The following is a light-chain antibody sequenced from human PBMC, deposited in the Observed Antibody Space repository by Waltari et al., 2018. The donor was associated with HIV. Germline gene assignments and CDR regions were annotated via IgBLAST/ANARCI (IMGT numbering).Light chain of an antibody. CDR1: SSDVGDYNY. CDR2: DVN. Sequence: QSALTQPRSVSGSPGQSVTISCTGTSSDVGDYNYVSWYQQHPGKAPKLMIFDVNKRPSGVPVRFSGSKSGNTASLTISGLQAEDEADYYGCSYADKYTWVFGGGTKLTVL. J-gene: IGLJ3*02. CDR3: CSYADKYTWV. V-gene: IGLV2-11*01.